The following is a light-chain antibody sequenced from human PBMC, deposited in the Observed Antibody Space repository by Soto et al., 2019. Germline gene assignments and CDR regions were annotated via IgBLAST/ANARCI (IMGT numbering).Light chain of an antibody. Sequence: EIVMAQSPATLSVSPGERATLSCRASESVSSNLAWYQQKPGQAPRLLIYGASTRATGIPARFSGSGSGTDFTLTISRLEPEDFAVYYCQQYGSSLSITFGQGTRLE. CDR3: QQYGSSLSIT. J-gene: IGKJ5*01. CDR1: ESVSSN. CDR2: GAS. V-gene: IGKV3-15*01.